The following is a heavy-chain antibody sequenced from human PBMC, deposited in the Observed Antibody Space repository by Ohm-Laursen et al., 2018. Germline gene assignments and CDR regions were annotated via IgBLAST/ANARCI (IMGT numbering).Heavy chain of an antibody. D-gene: IGHD1-1*01. Sequence: ASVKVSCKASGYTFTSYYMHWVRQALGQGLEWMGIINPSGGSTSYAQKFQGRVTMTRDTSTSTAYMELSSLRSEDTAVYYCATVERTRPYYYYYGMDVWGQGTTVTVSS. CDR1: GYTFTSYY. J-gene: IGHJ6*02. CDR3: ATVERTRPYYYYYGMDV. V-gene: IGHV1-46*01. CDR2: INPSGGST.